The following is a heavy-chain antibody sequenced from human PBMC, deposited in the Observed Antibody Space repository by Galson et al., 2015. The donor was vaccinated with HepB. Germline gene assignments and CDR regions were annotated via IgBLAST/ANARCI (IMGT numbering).Heavy chain of an antibody. J-gene: IGHJ6*02. CDR2: FDPEDGET. Sequence: SVKVSCKVSGYTLTELSMHWVRQAPGKGLEWMGGFDPEDGETIYAQKFQGRVTMTEDTSTDTAYMELSSLRSEDTAVYYCATGVTGGFTIFGVVIPRDGMDVWGQGTTVTVSS. D-gene: IGHD3-3*01. V-gene: IGHV1-24*01. CDR1: GYTLTELS. CDR3: ATGVTGGFTIFGVVIPRDGMDV.